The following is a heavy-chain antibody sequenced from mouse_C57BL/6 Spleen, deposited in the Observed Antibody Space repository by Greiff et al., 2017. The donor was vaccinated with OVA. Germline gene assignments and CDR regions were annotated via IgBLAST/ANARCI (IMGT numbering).Heavy chain of an antibody. D-gene: IGHD2-1*01. CDR2: INYDGSST. J-gene: IGHJ1*03. CDR1: GFTFSDYY. Sequence: DVQLVESEGGLVQPGSSMKLSCTASGFTFSDYYMAWVRQVPEKGLEWVANINYDGSSTYYLDSLKSRFIISRDNAKNILYLQMSSLKSEDTATYYCARAYYGNSRWYFDVWGTGTTVTVSS. V-gene: IGHV5-16*01. CDR3: ARAYYGNSRWYFDV.